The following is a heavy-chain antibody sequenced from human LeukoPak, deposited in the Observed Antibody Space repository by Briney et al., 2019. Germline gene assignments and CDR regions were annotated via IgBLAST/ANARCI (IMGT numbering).Heavy chain of an antibody. Sequence: PSGTLSLTCAVSGGSISRTNWWSWVRQPPGKGREWMGYIYYSGSTNYNPSLKSRVTISVDSSKNQFSLKLSSVTAADTAVYYGARADESWGVRGFLHWGQGTLVTVSS. J-gene: IGHJ5*02. D-gene: IGHD3-10*02. V-gene: IGHV4-4*02. CDR2: IYYSGST. CDR1: GGSISRTNW. CDR3: ARADESWGVRGFLH.